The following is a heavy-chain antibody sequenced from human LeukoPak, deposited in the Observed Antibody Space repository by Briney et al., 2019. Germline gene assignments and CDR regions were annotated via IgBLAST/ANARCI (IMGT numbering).Heavy chain of an antibody. V-gene: IGHV1-2*02. CDR1: GYTFTCYY. CDR3: ARASGWDRDAFDI. J-gene: IGHJ3*02. D-gene: IGHD6-19*01. Sequence: ASVKVSCKASGYTFTCYYMHWVRQAPGQGLDWMGWINPNSGGTNYAQKFQGRVTMTRDTSISTAYMELSRLRSDDTAVYYCARASGWDRDAFDIWGQGTMVTVSS. CDR2: INPNSGGT.